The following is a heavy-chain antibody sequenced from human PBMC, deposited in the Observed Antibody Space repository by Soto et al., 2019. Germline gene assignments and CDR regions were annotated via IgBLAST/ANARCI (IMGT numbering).Heavy chain of an antibody. J-gene: IGHJ4*02. CDR3: ANVGGPTLANYFRS. CDR1: GFTFTSYA. CDR2: IRSGGGDT. Sequence: ELQLLESGGDLVQPGGSLRLSCAASGFTFTSYAMNWVRQAPGKGLEWVSAIRSGGGDTYYADAVKGRFTISRDTSKNTLYLQMNSLRVEDTAVYYCANVGGPTLANYFRSWGQGTLVTVSS. V-gene: IGHV3-23*01. D-gene: IGHD1-26*01.